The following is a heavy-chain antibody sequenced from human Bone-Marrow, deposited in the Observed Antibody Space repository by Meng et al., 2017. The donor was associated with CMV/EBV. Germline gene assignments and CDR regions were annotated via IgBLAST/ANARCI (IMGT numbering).Heavy chain of an antibody. D-gene: IGHD6-13*01. V-gene: IGHV3-73*01. J-gene: IGHJ4*02. CDR1: GFTFSGFG. Sequence: GESLKISCATSGFTFSGFGIHWVRQASGKGLEWVGRIRSKANSYATAYAASVKGRFTISRDDSKNTAYLQMNSLKTEDTAVYYCTRPGIQQLLFDYWGQGTPVTV. CDR2: IRSKANSYAT. CDR3: TRPGIQQLLFDY.